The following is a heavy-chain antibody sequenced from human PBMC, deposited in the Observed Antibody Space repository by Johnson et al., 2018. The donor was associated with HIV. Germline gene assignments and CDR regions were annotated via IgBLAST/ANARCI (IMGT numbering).Heavy chain of an antibody. V-gene: IGHV3-33*08. CDR1: GLSFSNFG. J-gene: IGHJ3*02. Sequence: HVQLVESGGGVVQPGKSLTLSCVGSGLSFSNFGIHWVRQAPGKGPEWVAVISFDGNLKKYADSVKGRFTISRDNSKNTVYLQMNSLRAEDTAVYYCVRYKAAYNFWSGYPGVFDMWGQGTMVTVSS. CDR2: ISFDGNLK. D-gene: IGHD3-3*01. CDR3: VRYKAAYNFWSGYPGVFDM.